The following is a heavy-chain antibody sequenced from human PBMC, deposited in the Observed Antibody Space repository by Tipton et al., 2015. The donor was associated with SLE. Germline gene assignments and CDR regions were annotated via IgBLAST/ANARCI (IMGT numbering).Heavy chain of an antibody. D-gene: IGHD6-13*01. CDR1: GFTFITYA. CDR3: AGELVDAFDI. Sequence: SLRLSCTASGFTFITYALHWVRQAPGKGLEWVAVISYVGSNKYYADSVKGRFTISRDNSKNTLYLQMNSLRTEDTAVYYCAGELVDAFDIWGQGTMVTVSS. V-gene: IGHV3-30*04. CDR2: ISYVGSNK. J-gene: IGHJ3*02.